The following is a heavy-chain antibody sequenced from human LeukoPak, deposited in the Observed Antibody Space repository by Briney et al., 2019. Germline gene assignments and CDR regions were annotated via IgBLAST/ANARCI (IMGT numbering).Heavy chain of an antibody. J-gene: IGHJ3*02. Sequence: PGGSLGLSCAASGFTFSSYWMNWVRQAPGKGLEWVAIIKQDGSVRFYVDSVKDRFTISRDNAKNSLYLQMSSLRAEDTAIYYCARGGGRFLGDAFDIWGQGTMVTVSS. CDR1: GFTFSSYW. D-gene: IGHD1-26*01. V-gene: IGHV3-7*01. CDR2: IKQDGSVR. CDR3: ARGGGRFLGDAFDI.